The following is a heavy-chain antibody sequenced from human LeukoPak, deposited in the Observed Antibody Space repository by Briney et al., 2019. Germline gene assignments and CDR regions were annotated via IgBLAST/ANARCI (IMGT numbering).Heavy chain of an antibody. J-gene: IGHJ6*02. CDR1: GGSISSYY. CDR2: IYYSGST. CDR3: AGTVRGFYYYGMDV. Sequence: SETLSLTCTVSGGSISSYYCSWIRQPPGKGQEWIGYIYYSGSTNYNPSLKSRVTISVDTSKNQFSLKLSSVTAADTAVYYCAGTVRGFYYYGMDVWGQGTTVTVSS. D-gene: IGHD3-10*01. V-gene: IGHV4-59*08.